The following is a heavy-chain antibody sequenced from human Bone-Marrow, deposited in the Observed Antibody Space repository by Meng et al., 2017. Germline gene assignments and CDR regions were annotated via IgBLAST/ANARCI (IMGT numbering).Heavy chain of an antibody. J-gene: IGHJ4*02. CDR1: GGSISSGGYY. Sequence: QGKLQESRPGLVKPSQTLSLTCTVSGGSISSGGYYWSWIRQHPGKGLEWIGYIYYSGSTYYNPSLKSRVTISVDTSKNQFSLKLSSVTAADTAVYYCARGLRAARPLLFGYWGQGTLVTVSS. CDR2: IYYSGST. D-gene: IGHD6-6*01. V-gene: IGHV4-31*03. CDR3: ARGLRAARPLLFGY.